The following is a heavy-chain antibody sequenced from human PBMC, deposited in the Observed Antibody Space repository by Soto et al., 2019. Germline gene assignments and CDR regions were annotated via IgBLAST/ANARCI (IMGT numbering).Heavy chain of an antibody. Sequence: SETLSLTCAVYGGTFSVYYWSWIRQPPGKGLEWIGEINHSGSTNYNPSLKSRVTISVDTSKNQFSLKLRSVTAADTAVYYCATARGRAYDSSSCHWGMDVWRQGNPIPVSS. V-gene: IGHV4-34*01. J-gene: IGHJ6*02. CDR3: ATARGRAYDSSSCHWGMDV. CDR2: INHSGST. CDR1: GGTFSVYY. D-gene: IGHD3-22*01.